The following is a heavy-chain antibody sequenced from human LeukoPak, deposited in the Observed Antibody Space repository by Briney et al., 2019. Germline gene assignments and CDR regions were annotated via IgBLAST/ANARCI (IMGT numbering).Heavy chain of an antibody. CDR2: ISGSGGST. Sequence: GGSLRLSCAASGFTFGSYAMSWVRQAPGKGLEWVSAISGSGGSTYYADSVKGRFTISRDNSKNTLYLQMNTLRVEDTALYYCAKDPNTWNDVLGWDAFDIWGQGTMVTVSS. J-gene: IGHJ3*02. V-gene: IGHV3-23*01. D-gene: IGHD1-1*01. CDR1: GFTFGSYA. CDR3: AKDPNTWNDVLGWDAFDI.